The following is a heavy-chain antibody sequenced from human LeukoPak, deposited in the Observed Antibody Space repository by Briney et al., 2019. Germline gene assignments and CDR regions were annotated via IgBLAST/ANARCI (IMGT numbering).Heavy chain of an antibody. Sequence: GGSLRLSCAASGFTFSNYAMIWVRQAPGKGLEWVSSISGTGNFIYYADPLKGRFTVSRDNAKNSLYLQLNSLRAEDTAVYYCARDLWDHWGQGTLVTVSS. CDR3: ARDLWDH. V-gene: IGHV3-21*01. J-gene: IGHJ4*02. CDR2: ISGTGNFI. CDR1: GFTFSNYA.